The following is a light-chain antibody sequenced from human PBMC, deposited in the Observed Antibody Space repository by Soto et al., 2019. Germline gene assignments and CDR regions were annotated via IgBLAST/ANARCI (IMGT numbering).Light chain of an antibody. CDR3: QSYDSRLSGSRV. Sequence: QSVLTQPPSVSGAPGQRVSISCTGSNSNIGAGYDVNWYQQLPGTAPKLLIYANIDRPSGVSDRVSGTKSGASAFLVITGLQAEDEAAYYCQSYDSRLSGSRVFGGGTKLTVL. J-gene: IGLJ3*02. CDR1: NSNIGAGYD. CDR2: ANI. V-gene: IGLV1-40*01.